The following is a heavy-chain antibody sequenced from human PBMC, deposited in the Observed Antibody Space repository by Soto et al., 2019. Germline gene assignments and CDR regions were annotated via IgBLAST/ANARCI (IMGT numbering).Heavy chain of an antibody. D-gene: IGHD5-12*01. CDR2: INPSGST. V-gene: IGHV4-34*01. CDR1: GGSFSSYY. J-gene: IGHJ4*02. CDR3: ARGDSRYSGL. Sequence: SETLSLTCAVYGGSFSSYYWTWIRQPPGMGLEWIGEINPSGSTNYNPSLKSRVTISVHTSKNQFSLRLTSVTAADTAVYYCARGDSRYSGLWGQGVLVTVSS.